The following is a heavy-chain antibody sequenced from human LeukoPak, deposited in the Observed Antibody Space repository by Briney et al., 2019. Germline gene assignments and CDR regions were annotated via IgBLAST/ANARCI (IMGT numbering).Heavy chain of an antibody. V-gene: IGHV3-11*01. Sequence: PGGSLRLSCAASGFTFSDYYMSWLRQAPGKGLEWVSYISSSGSTIYYADSVKGRFTISRDNAKNSLYLQMNSLRAEDTAVYYCTRGASLYGSGSYRADYWGQGTLVTVSS. CDR2: ISSSGSTI. CDR3: TRGASLYGSGSYRADY. CDR1: GFTFSDYY. J-gene: IGHJ4*02. D-gene: IGHD3-10*01.